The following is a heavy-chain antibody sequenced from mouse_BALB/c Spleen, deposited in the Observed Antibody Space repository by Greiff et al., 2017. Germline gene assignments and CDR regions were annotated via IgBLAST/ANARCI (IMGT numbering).Heavy chain of an antibody. J-gene: IGHJ1*01. V-gene: IGHV3-6*02. CDR1: GYSITSGYY. Sequence: EVKLQESGPGLVKPSQSLSLTCSVTGYSITSGYYWNWIRQFPGNKLEWMGYISYDGSNNYNPSLKNRISITRDTSKNQFFLKLNSVTTEDTATYYCARENYRYNWYFDVWGAGTTVTVSS. D-gene: IGHD2-14*01. CDR3: ARENYRYNWYFDV. CDR2: ISYDGSN.